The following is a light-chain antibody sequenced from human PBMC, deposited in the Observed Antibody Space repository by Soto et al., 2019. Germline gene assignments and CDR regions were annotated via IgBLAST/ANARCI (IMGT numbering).Light chain of an antibody. V-gene: IGLV2-23*02. CDR2: EVN. CDR1: SSDVGSYNL. Sequence: QSALTQPASVSGSPGQSITISFTGTSSDVGSYNLISWYQQYPDKAPKLMIYEVNKRPSGVSSRFSGSKSGNTASLTISGLQAEDEADYYCCSYAGGTTFYVFGSGTKLTVL. J-gene: IGLJ1*01. CDR3: CSYAGGTTFYV.